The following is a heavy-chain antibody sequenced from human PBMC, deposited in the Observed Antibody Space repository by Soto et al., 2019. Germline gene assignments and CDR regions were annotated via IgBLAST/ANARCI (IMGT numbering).Heavy chain of an antibody. J-gene: IGHJ4*02. V-gene: IGHV1-8*01. CDR3: GRRKGRSGPNYFDS. Sequence: QVQLVQSGAEVKKPGASVKVSCKASGYTFITYDINWVRQAAGQGLEWMGWMNPNNGNAGYAQKFRGSTTITRNTSISTAYMELGTLGLNDTALYFWGRRKGRSGPNYFDSWGKGSLVPVSS. CDR1: GYTFITYD. CDR2: MNPNNGNA.